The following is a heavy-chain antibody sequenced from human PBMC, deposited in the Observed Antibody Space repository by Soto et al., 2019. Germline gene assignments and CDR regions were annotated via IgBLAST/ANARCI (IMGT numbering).Heavy chain of an antibody. V-gene: IGHV3-7*05. J-gene: IGHJ3*02. D-gene: IGHD2-15*01. Sequence: PGGSLRLSCAASGFTFSSYWMSWVRQAPGKGLEWVANIKQDGSEKYYVDSVKGRFTISRDNAKNSLYLQMNSLRAEDTAVYYCARDIVVVVAALPAAAFYICGQGTMVTVSS. CDR2: IKQDGSEK. CDR3: ARDIVVVVAALPAAAFYI. CDR1: GFTFSSYW.